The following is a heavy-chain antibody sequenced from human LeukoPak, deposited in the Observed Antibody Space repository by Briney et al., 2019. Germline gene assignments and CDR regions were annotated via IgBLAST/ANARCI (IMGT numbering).Heavy chain of an antibody. CDR1: GFTFSSYS. J-gene: IGHJ4*02. D-gene: IGHD2-2*01. Sequence: GGSLRLSCAASGFTFSSYSMNWVRQAPGKGLEWVSSISSSSSYIYYADSVKGRFTISRDNAKNSLYLQMNSLRAEDTAVYYCARVYCSSSSCYDYWGQGTLVTVSS. CDR3: ARVYCSSSSCYDY. V-gene: IGHV3-21*01. CDR2: ISSSSSYI.